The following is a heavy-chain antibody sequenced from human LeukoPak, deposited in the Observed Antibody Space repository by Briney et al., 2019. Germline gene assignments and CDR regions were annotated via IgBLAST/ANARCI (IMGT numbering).Heavy chain of an antibody. CDR3: AKDTRSSRYYYYGMDV. Sequence: GGSLRLSCAAPGFTFDDYTMHWVRQAPGKGLEWVSLISWDGGSTYYADSVKGRFTISRDNSKNSLYLQMNSLRTEDTALYYCAKDTRSSRYYYYGMDVWGQGTTVTVSS. V-gene: IGHV3-43*01. CDR2: ISWDGGST. D-gene: IGHD6-6*01. CDR1: GFTFDDYT. J-gene: IGHJ6*02.